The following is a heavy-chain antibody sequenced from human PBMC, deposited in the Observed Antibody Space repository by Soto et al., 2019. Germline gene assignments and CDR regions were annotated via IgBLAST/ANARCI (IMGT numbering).Heavy chain of an antibody. J-gene: IGHJ6*02. CDR3: ARVRCSSTSCPYYCGMDV. V-gene: IGHV1-2*02. D-gene: IGHD2-2*01. CDR1: GYTFTGYY. CDR2: INPNSGGT. Sequence: QVQLVQSGAEVKKPGASVKVSCKASGYTFTGYYMHWVRQAPGQGLEWMGWINPNSGGTNYAQKYQGRVTMTRDTSISTAYMELSRLRSDDTAVYYCARVRCSSTSCPYYCGMDVWGQGTTVTVSS.